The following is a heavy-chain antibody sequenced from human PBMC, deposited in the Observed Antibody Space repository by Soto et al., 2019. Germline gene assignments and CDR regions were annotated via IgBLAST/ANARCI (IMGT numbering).Heavy chain of an antibody. CDR1: GYTFSSFD. CDR3: ARKGASDY. D-gene: IGHD5-12*01. V-gene: IGHV1-8*01. CDR2: MNPNSGNT. J-gene: IGHJ4*02. Sequence: ASVKVSCKASGYTFSSFDINWVRQAAGQGLEWLGWMNPNSGNTGYAQKFQGRVTMTRNTATSTAYMELGSLRSEDTAVYYCARKGASDYWGQGTLVTVSS.